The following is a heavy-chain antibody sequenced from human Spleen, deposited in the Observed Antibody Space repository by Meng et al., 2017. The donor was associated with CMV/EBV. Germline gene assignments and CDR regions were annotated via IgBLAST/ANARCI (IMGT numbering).Heavy chain of an antibody. D-gene: IGHD1-1*01. Sequence: ASVKVSCKASEYTFTSYDIYWVRQATGQGLEWMGWMNPNSGNTGYAQKFQDRVTMTRNTSISTAYMELSSLRSEDTAVYYCATHRQRGVSTPWYDPFDFWGQGTLVTVSS. J-gene: IGHJ4*02. V-gene: IGHV1-8*01. CDR2: MNPNSGNT. CDR1: EYTFTSYD. CDR3: ATHRQRGVSTPWYDPFDF.